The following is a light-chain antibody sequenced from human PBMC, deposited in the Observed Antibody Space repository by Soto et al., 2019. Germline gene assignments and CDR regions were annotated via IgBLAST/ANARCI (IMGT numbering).Light chain of an antibody. V-gene: IGLV2-23*02. CDR1: SGYVGNYDL. Sequence: QSALTQPASVSGSHGQSITISCSGSSGYVGNYDLVSWYQQIPGKSPQLMLFEVSRRPSRVSDRFSGSKSGNTASLTISGLQAEDEGDFSCCSYAGNGAWVFGGGTKLTVL. J-gene: IGLJ3*02. CDR3: CSYAGNGAWV. CDR2: EVS.